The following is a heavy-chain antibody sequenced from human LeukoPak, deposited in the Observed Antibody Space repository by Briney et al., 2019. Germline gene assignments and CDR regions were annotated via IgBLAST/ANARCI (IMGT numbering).Heavy chain of an antibody. J-gene: IGHJ3*02. CDR2: ISHSGRT. D-gene: IGHD3-10*01. CDR3: ARAPRSRGYAFDI. V-gene: IGHV4-59*01. Sequence: PSETLSLTCSVSGGSITRYYWTWIRQPPGKGLEWIGYISHSGRTNFNPSLKSRVTISTDTSKSSFSLRLSSVTAADTAVYYCARAPRSRGYAFDIWGQGTMVTVSS. CDR1: GGSITRYY.